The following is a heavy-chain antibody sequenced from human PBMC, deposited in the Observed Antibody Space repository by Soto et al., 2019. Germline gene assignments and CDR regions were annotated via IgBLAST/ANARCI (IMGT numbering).Heavy chain of an antibody. D-gene: IGHD6-13*01. CDR2: IIPIFGTA. CDR3: ARGVAAAGEDDFDI. J-gene: IGHJ3*02. V-gene: IGHV1-69*01. CDR1: GGTFSSYA. Sequence: QVQLVQSGAELKKPGSSVKVSCKASGGTFSSYAISWVRQAPGQGLEWMGGIIPIFGTANYAQKFQGRVTITADEYTSTAYMELSSLRSEDTDVYYCARGVAAAGEDDFDIWGQGTMVTVSS.